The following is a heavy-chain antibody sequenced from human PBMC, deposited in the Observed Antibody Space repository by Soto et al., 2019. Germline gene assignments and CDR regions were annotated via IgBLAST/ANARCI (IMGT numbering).Heavy chain of an antibody. CDR2: ISESDGST. Sequence: PGGSLRLSCAASGFSFSTSAMSWVRQAPGKGLEWVSGISESDGSTHYADSVKGRFTISRDNSKNTLYLQMNSLRVEDTAVYYCAKHWPGWGFAYWGQGILVTVSS. D-gene: IGHD6-19*01. CDR1: GFSFSTSA. CDR3: AKHWPGWGFAY. V-gene: IGHV3-23*01. J-gene: IGHJ4*02.